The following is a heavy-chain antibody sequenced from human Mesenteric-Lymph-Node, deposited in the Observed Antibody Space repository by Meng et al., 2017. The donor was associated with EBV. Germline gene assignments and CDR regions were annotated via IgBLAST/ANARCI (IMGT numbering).Heavy chain of an antibody. J-gene: IGHJ4*01. CDR3: ARRGGGYILDD. CDR2: VYHSGDT. V-gene: IGHV4-39*01. Sequence: LQLQESGPGLVKPSEPLSLPGTVSGGPISGSDYYWSWIRQPPGKGLEWIGSVYHSGDTYHNPSLKSRLTISVDTSKNQFSLKVISVTAADTAVYYCARRGGGYILDDWGHGTLVTVSS. D-gene: IGHD5-24*01. CDR1: GGPISGSDYY.